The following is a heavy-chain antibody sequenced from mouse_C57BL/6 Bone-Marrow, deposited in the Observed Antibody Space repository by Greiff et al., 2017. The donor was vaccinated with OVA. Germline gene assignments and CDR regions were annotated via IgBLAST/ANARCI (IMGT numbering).Heavy chain of an antibody. CDR2: IDPETGGT. D-gene: IGHD2-5*01. CDR3: TRGYSNYYAMDY. CDR1: GYTFTDYE. V-gene: IGHV1-15*01. Sequence: VQLHQSGAELVRPGASVTLSCKASGYTFTDYEMHWVKQTPVHGLEWIGAIDPETGGTAYNQKFKGKAILTADKSSSTAYMELRSLTSEDSAVYYCTRGYSNYYAMDYGGQGTSVTVSS. J-gene: IGHJ4*01.